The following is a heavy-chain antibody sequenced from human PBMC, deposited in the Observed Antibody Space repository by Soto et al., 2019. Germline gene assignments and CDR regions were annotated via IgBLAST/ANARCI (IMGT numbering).Heavy chain of an antibody. Sequence: SVKVSCKASGGTFSSYAISWVRQAPGQGLEWMGGIIPIFGTANYAQKFQGRVTITADESTSTAYMELSSLRSEDTAVYYCARAGLAMKQYYYYGMDVWGQGTTVTVSS. CDR1: GGTFSSYA. D-gene: IGHD3-16*01. J-gene: IGHJ6*02. V-gene: IGHV1-69*13. CDR3: ARAGLAMKQYYYYGMDV. CDR2: IIPIFGTA.